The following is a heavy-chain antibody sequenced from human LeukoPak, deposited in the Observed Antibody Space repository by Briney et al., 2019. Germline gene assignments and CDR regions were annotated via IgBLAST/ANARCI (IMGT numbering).Heavy chain of an antibody. CDR3: ASSPGGYSSSWSY. D-gene: IGHD6-13*01. CDR1: GFTFSSYE. V-gene: IGHV3-48*03. Sequence: GGSLRLSCAASGFTFSSYEMNWVRQAPGKGLEWVSYISSSGSTIYYADSVKGRFTISRDNAKNSLYLQMNSLRAEDTAVYYCASSPGGYSSSWSYWGQGTLVTVSS. CDR2: ISSSGSTI. J-gene: IGHJ4*02.